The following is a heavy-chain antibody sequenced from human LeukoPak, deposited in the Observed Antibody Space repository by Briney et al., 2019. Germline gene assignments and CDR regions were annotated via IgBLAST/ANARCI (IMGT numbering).Heavy chain of an antibody. D-gene: IGHD6-13*01. CDR3: TARYSSSWYALGYYFDY. CDR1: GFTFSNAW. CDR2: IKSKTDGGTT. J-gene: IGHJ4*02. Sequence: GGSLRLSCAASGFTFSNAWMSWVRQAPGKGLEWVGRIKSKTDGGTTDYAAPVKGRFTISRDASKTTLYLQMNSLKTEDTAVYYCTARYSSSWYALGYYFDYWGQGTLVTVSP. V-gene: IGHV3-15*01.